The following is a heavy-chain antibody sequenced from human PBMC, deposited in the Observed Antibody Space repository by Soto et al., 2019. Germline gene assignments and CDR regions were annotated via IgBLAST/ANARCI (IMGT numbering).Heavy chain of an antibody. J-gene: IGHJ4*02. CDR1: GGSISSYY. CDR3: ARLGSSGYWALVD. V-gene: IGHV4-59*08. CDR2: IYYSGST. Sequence: SETLSLTCTVSGGSISSYYWSWIRQPPGKGLEWIGYIYYSGSTNYNPPLKSRVTISVDTSKNQFSLKLSSVTAADTAVYYCARLGSSGYWALVDWGQGTLVTVSS. D-gene: IGHD3-22*01.